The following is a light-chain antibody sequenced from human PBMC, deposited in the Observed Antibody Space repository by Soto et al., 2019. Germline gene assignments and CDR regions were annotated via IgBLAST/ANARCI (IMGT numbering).Light chain of an antibody. J-gene: IGLJ1*01. CDR3: QFYDSTLDARYV. Sequence: QSVLTQPPSVSGAPGQRVTISCTGSGSNIGAGYDVHWYQHRPGTAPKLLVFGDSHRPSGVPDRFSGSKSGTSASLAIPGLPAEDEGDYYCQFYDSTLDARYVFGTGTQLTVL. CDR1: GSNIGAGYD. CDR2: GDS. V-gene: IGLV1-40*01.